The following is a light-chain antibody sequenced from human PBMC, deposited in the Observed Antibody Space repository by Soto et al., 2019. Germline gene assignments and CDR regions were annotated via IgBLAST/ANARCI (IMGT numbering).Light chain of an antibody. CDR2: GAS. CDR1: QSVSSN. Sequence: EIVMTQSPGTLSVSPGERAALSCRAIQSVSSNLAWYQQQPGQAPRLLIYGASTRATGIPARFSGSGSGTEFTLSISSLQAEDVALYYCQPFNKWPLTFGGGTRVQIK. CDR3: QPFNKWPLT. J-gene: IGKJ4*01. V-gene: IGKV3-15*01.